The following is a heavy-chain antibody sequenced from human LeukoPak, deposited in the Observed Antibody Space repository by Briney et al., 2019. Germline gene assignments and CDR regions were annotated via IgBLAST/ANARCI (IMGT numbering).Heavy chain of an antibody. CDR3: TTWLQFSLGGFDY. Sequence: PGGSLRLSCAASGFTFSNAWMSWVRQAPGKGLEWVGRIKSKTDGGTTDYAAPVKGRFTISRDDSKNTLYLQMNSPKTEDTAVYYCTTWLQFSLGGFDYWGQGTLVTVSS. D-gene: IGHD5-24*01. CDR2: IKSKTDGGTT. J-gene: IGHJ4*02. V-gene: IGHV3-15*01. CDR1: GFTFSNAW.